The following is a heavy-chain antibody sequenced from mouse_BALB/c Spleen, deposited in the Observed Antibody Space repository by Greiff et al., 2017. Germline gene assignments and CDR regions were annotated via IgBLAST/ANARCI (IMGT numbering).Heavy chain of an antibody. CDR2: IYPGDGDT. V-gene: IGHV1-82*01. CDR3: ARYGGPYAMDY. J-gene: IGHJ4*01. Sequence: QVQLQQSGPELVKPGASVKISCKASGYAFSSSWMNWVKQRPGQGLEWIGRIYPGDGDTNYNGKFKGKATLTADKSSSTAYMQLSSLTSVDSAVYFCARYGGPYAMDYWGQGTSVTVSS. CDR1: GYAFSSSW. D-gene: IGHD1-1*02.